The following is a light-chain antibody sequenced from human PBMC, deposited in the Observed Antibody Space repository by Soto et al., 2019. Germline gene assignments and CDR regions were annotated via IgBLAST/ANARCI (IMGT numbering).Light chain of an antibody. CDR3: SSYAGSDNLGV. J-gene: IGLJ3*02. V-gene: IGLV2-8*01. Sequence: QSALTQPPSASGSPGQSVTISCTGTSSDVGGHNFVSWYQQHPAKAPKLMIYEVSKRPSGVPDRFSGSKSGNTASLTVSGLQAEDEADYYCSSYAGSDNLGVFGGGTKLTVL. CDR2: EVS. CDR1: SSDVGGHNF.